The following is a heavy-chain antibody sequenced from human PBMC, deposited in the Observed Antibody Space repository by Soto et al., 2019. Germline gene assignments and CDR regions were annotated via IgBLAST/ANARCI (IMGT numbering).Heavy chain of an antibody. CDR1: GGSVSSGIHY. D-gene: IGHD6-19*01. J-gene: IGHJ4*02. CDR2: IYYSGST. CDR3: AREGYSSGWDFDY. V-gene: IGHV4-61*01. Sequence: SETLSLTCTVSGGSVSSGIHYWSWIRHPPGNGLEWIGYIYYSGSTNYNPSLKSRVTISVDTSKNQFSLKLSSVTAADTAVYYCAREGYSSGWDFDYWGAGSMITVYS.